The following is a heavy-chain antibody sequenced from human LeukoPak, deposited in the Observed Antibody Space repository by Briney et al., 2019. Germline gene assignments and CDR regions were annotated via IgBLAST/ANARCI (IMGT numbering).Heavy chain of an antibody. CDR2: TKTDGSAE. CDR3: ARDGCLNTNFDY. J-gene: IGHJ4*02. V-gene: IGHV3-7*01. Sequence: PGGSLTLSCAASGFTFRNYWVGWVRQAQGKGREWVANTKTDGSAEYYAGSVRGRFTTSGDNANNFLYLQMNRLRAEDTAVYYCARDGCLNTNFDYWGQGTLVTVSS. D-gene: IGHD3-16*01. CDR1: GFTFRNYW.